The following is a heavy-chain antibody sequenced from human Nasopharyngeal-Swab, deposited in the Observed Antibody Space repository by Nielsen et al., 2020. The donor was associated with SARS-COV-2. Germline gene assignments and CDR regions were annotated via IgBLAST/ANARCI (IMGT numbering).Heavy chain of an antibody. V-gene: IGHV3-23*01. CDR1: GFTFRSYA. CDR2: ITADGAAT. J-gene: IGHJ4*02. Sequence: GGSLRLSCVVSGFTFRSYAMTWVRLAPGKGLELVSVITADGAATAYVGSVKGRFTISRDNSKNTLYLQMNSLRAEDTALYYCAKGTLGFCRGGSCYPLDSWGQGTLVTVSS. D-gene: IGHD2-15*01. CDR3: AKGTLGFCRGGSCYPLDS.